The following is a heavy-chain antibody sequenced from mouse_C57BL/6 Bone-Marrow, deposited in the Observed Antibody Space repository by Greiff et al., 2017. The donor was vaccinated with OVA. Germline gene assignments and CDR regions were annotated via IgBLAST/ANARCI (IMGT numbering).Heavy chain of an antibody. J-gene: IGHJ1*03. CDR1: GYTFTDYY. CDR2: INPNNGGT. CDR3: AIYYGNCGYWYFDV. Sequence: EVQLQQSGPELVKPGASVKITCKASGYTFTDYYMNWVKQSHGKSLEWMGDINPNNGGTSYNQKIKGKATLTVDKSSSTAYMVLRSLTSADSAVYYCAIYYGNCGYWYFDVWGTGTTVTVSS. V-gene: IGHV1-26*01. D-gene: IGHD2-1*01.